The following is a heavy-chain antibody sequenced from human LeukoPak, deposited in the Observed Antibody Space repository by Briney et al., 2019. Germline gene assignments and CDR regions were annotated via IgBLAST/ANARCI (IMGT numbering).Heavy chain of an antibody. CDR3: ASGPILRVFDY. D-gene: IGHD3-3*01. V-gene: IGHV3-48*01. CDR2: ISSRSRTI. Sequence: PGGSLRLSCAASGFVFSNFSMNWVRQTPGKGLEWVSYISSRSRTIHYADSVKGRFTVSRENGKNALYLQMTGLTADDTAIYYCASGPILRVFDYWGQGILGTVSS. CDR1: GFVFSNFS. J-gene: IGHJ4*02.